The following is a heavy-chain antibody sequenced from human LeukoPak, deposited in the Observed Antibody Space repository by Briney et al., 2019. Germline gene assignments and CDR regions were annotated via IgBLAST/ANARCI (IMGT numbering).Heavy chain of an antibody. Sequence: SETLSLTCTVSGGSISSYYWNWIRQPPGKGLEWIGYINYSGSTNYNPSLKSRVTISVDTSKNQFSLKLRSVTAADTAVYYCARLGHGAVIYHMDVWGKGTTVTVSS. J-gene: IGHJ6*03. CDR2: INYSGST. CDR1: GGSISSYY. CDR3: ARLGHGAVIYHMDV. D-gene: IGHD3-3*01. V-gene: IGHV4-59*01.